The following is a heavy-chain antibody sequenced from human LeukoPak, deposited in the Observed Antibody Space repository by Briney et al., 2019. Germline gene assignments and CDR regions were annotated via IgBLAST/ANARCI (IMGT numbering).Heavy chain of an antibody. J-gene: IGHJ3*02. Sequence: GGSLRLSCAASGFTLDDYAMHWVRQAPGKGLEWVSGISWNSGSIGYADSVKGRFTISRDNAKNSLYLQMNSLRAEDTALYYCAKDIGIAARPGAFDIWGQGTMVTVSS. CDR3: AKDIGIAARPGAFDI. D-gene: IGHD6-6*01. CDR2: ISWNSGSI. CDR1: GFTLDDYA. V-gene: IGHV3-9*01.